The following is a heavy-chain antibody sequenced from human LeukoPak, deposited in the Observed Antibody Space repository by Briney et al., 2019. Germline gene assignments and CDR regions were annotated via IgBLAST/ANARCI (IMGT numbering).Heavy chain of an antibody. CDR1: GGSISSYY. Sequence: PSETLSLTCTVSGGSISSYYWSWIRQPPGKGLEWIGYIYYSGSTNYNPSLKSRVTISVDTSKHQFSLKLSSVTAADTAVYYCKGEVGDTAMVTDYWGQGTLVTVSS. J-gene: IGHJ4*02. D-gene: IGHD5-18*01. CDR3: KGEVGDTAMVTDY. V-gene: IGHV4-59*01. CDR2: IYYSGST.